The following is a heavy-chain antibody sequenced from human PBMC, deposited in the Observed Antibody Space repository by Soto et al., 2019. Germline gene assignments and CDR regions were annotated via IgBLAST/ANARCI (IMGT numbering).Heavy chain of an antibody. CDR2: IHYNGNT. V-gene: IGHV4-59*01. J-gene: IGHJ4*02. CDR1: GASISNYY. Sequence: SETLSLTCTVSGASISNYYLSWVRQPPGKGLEWIAYIHYNGNTNYNPSLTSRVTMSLDTSKNQFSLKLLSVTAADTAVYYCASLPCQRSSESCTSCCDFGQWGQGTLVTVYS. D-gene: IGHD2-2*01. CDR3: ASLPCQRSSESCTSCCDFGQ.